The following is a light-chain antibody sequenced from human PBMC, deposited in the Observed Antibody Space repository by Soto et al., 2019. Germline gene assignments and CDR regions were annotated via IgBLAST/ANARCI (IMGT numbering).Light chain of an antibody. CDR3: QHFVNSLTWT. CDR1: QSVRSTY. CDR2: GAS. Sequence: EIVLTQSPGTLSLSPGARATLSCRARQSVRSTYLAWYQQNPGQAPRLLIYGASSRATGIPDRFSGSGSGTDFTLTISRLEPEDFAVYYCQHFVNSLTWTFGQGTKV. V-gene: IGKV3-20*01. J-gene: IGKJ1*01.